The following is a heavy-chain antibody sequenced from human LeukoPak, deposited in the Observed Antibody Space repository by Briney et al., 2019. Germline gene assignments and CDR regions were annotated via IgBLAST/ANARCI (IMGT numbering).Heavy chain of an antibody. J-gene: IGHJ4*02. D-gene: IGHD4-17*01. CDR1: GFTLSNYE. V-gene: IGHV3-48*03. Sequence: GGSLRLSCTASGFTLSNYEMKWVRQAPGKGLEWISYINSGGTTTYYADSVKGRFTISRDSAKNTLYLQMNSLRVEDTAVYYCARGRDYAFDSWGQGTLVTVSS. CDR3: ARGRDYAFDS. CDR2: INSGGTTT.